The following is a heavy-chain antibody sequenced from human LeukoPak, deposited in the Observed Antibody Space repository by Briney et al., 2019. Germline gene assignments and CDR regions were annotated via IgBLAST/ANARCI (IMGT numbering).Heavy chain of an antibody. CDR3: VRDRDYAFDF. J-gene: IGHJ3*01. CDR1: GFTISYYS. Sequence: GGSLRLSCAASGFTISYYSMNWVRQAPGKGLEWISYSNTDGTISYADSVKGRFTISRDNAENSLYLQMNSLRDEDTAVYFCVRDRDYAFDFWGQGTMVTVPS. V-gene: IGHV3-48*02. CDR2: SNTDGTI.